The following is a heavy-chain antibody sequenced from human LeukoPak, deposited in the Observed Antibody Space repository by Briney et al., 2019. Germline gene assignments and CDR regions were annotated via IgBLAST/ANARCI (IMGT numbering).Heavy chain of an antibody. CDR2: IIPIFGIA. D-gene: IGHD3-10*01. Sequence: SVKVSCKASGGTFSSYAISWVRQAPGQGLEWMGRIIPIFGIANYAQKFQGRVTITADKSTSTAYMELSSLRSEDTAVYYCARDRGWVVRGSLTLPGWGAFDIWGQGTMVTVSS. CDR1: GGTFSSYA. V-gene: IGHV1-69*04. J-gene: IGHJ3*02. CDR3: ARDRGWVVRGSLTLPGWGAFDI.